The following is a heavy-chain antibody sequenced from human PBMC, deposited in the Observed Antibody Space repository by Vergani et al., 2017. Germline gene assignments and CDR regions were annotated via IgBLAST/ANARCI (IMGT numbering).Heavy chain of an antibody. V-gene: IGHV3-9*01. D-gene: IGHD3-10*01. Sequence: EVDLVESGGGLAQPGGSLRLSCEASGITFWKFGMHWVRQGPGKGLEWVSGISWNSGAVDYADSVRGRFTISRDNAKNSLFLEMNSLRFEDTAVYYCARDLGVGMDVWGQGTTVTVSS. CDR1: GITFWKFG. CDR2: ISWNSGAV. CDR3: ARDLGVGMDV. J-gene: IGHJ6*02.